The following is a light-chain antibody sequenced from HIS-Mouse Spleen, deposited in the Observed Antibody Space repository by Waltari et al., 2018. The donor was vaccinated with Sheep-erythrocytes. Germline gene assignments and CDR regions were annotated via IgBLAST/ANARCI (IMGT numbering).Light chain of an antibody. Sequence: DIQMTQSPSSLSAPVGDRVTITCQASQDISNYLNWYQQKPGKVPKHLIYDASNLETGVPSRFSGSGSGTDFTFTISSLQPEDIATYYCQQYDNLLTFGGGTKVEIK. CDR3: QQYDNLLT. J-gene: IGKJ4*01. CDR2: DAS. CDR1: QDISNY. V-gene: IGKV1-33*01.